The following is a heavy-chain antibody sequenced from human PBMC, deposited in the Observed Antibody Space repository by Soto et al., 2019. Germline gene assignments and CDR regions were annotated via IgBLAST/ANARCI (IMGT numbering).Heavy chain of an antibody. CDR2: IYYSGST. J-gene: IGHJ4*02. V-gene: IGHV4-59*01. CDR3: ARQSGPYCSGGSCYSTDEYYFDY. CDR1: GGSISSYY. Sequence: SETLSLTCTVSGGSISSYYWSWIRQPPGKGLEWIGYIYYSGSTNYNPSLKSRVTISVDTSKNQFSLKLSSVTAADTAVYYCARQSGPYCSGGSCYSTDEYYFDYWGQGTLVTSPQ. D-gene: IGHD2-15*01.